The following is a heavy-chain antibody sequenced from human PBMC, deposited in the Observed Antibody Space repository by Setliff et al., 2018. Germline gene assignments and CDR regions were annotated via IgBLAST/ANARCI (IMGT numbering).Heavy chain of an antibody. J-gene: IGHJ3*02. Sequence: GGSLSLSCAASGFTFSDYSMNWVRQAPGKGLQWVSYISSASRTIHYADSVKGRFSISRENAMNSLYLQMNSLRADDTAVYYCARQRYYDTTGKAFDIWGQGTMVTVSS. V-gene: IGHV3-48*04. D-gene: IGHD3-22*01. CDR3: ARQRYYDTTGKAFDI. CDR2: ISSASRTI. CDR1: GFTFSDYS.